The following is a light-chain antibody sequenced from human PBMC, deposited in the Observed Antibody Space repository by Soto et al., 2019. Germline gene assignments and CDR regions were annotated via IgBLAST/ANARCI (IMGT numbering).Light chain of an antibody. CDR1: RSVGTF. CDR3: QQYSSSPPLN. V-gene: IGKV3-20*01. Sequence: DIVMMQSPGTLSWSPGESATLASRASRSVGTFLAWYQQKPGQAPRLLIYGAYSRATVIPDRFSGSGSGTDFTLTISRLEPEDFAVYYCQQYSSSPPLNFGGGTKVDIK. J-gene: IGKJ4*01. CDR2: GAY.